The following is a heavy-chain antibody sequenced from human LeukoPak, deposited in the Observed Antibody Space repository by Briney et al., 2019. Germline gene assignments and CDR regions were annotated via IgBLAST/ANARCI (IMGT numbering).Heavy chain of an antibody. CDR1: GFTFNNYG. V-gene: IGHV3-30*02. CDR3: AKDGTSYYYIYY. J-gene: IGHJ4*02. D-gene: IGHD2/OR15-2a*01. CDR2: IRYDGSNT. Sequence: AGGSLRLSCAASGFTFNNYGMHWVRPAPGKGLEWLAFIRYDGSNTYYADSVKGRFTVSRDDSKNTLYLQMNSLRGDDTAVYYCAKDGTSYYYIYYWGQGTLVTVSS.